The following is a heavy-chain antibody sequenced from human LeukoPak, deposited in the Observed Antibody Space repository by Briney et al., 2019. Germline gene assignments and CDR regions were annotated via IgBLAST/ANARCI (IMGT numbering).Heavy chain of an antibody. D-gene: IGHD3-10*01. CDR1: GGSFSGYY. CDR3: ARGSGVFDY. Sequence: PSETLSLTCAVYGGSFSGYYWSWIRQPPGKGLEWIGEINHSGSTNYNPSLKSRVTISVDTSKNQFSLKLSPVTAADTAVYYCARGSGVFDYWGQGTLVTVSS. CDR2: INHSGST. J-gene: IGHJ4*02. V-gene: IGHV4-34*01.